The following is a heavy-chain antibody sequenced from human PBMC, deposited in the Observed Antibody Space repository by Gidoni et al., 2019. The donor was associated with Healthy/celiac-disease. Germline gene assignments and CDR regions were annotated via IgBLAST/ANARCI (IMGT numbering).Heavy chain of an antibody. CDR1: GFTFSSYG. V-gene: IGHV3-33*01. D-gene: IGHD6-19*01. CDR2: IWYDGSNK. CDR3: ARDIWQQWSGMDV. Sequence: QVQLVESGGGVVQPGRSLRLSCAASGFTFSSYGMHWVRQAPGKGLEWVAVIWYDGSNKYYADSVKGRFTISRDNSKNTLYLQMNSLRAEDTAVYYCARDIWQQWSGMDVWGQGTTVTVSS. J-gene: IGHJ6*02.